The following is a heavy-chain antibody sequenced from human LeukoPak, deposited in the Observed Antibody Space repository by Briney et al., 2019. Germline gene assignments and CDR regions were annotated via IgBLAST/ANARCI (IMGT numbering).Heavy chain of an antibody. CDR2: IIPNSGGT. CDR1: GYTFTGYY. J-gene: IGHJ4*02. CDR3: ARHELTGEEGADC. D-gene: IGHD7-27*01. V-gene: IGHV1-2*02. Sequence: ASVKVSCKASGYTFTGYYMHWVRQAPGQGLEWMGWIIPNSGGTSYAQKFQGRVTMTRDTSISTAYLEWSSLKASDTAMYYCARHELTGEEGADCWGQGTLVTVSS.